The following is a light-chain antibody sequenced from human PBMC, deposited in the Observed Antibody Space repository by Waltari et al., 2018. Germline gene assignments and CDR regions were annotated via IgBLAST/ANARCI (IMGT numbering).Light chain of an antibody. J-gene: IGLJ2*01. CDR2: DVN. V-gene: IGLV2-23*02. CDR1: SSDVGAYNY. Sequence: QSALTQPASVSGSPGPSLTIPCTGTSSDVGAYNYVSWYQQHPGKAPKFIIYDVNKRPSGVSNRFSGSKSGNTASLTISGLQAEDEADYYWCSYAGSTTLVLFGGGTKLTVL. CDR3: CSYAGSTTLVL.